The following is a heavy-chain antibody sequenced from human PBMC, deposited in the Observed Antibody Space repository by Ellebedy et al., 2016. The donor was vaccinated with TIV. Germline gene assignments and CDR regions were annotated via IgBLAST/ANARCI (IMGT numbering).Heavy chain of an antibody. V-gene: IGHV3-23*01. J-gene: IGHJ4*02. CDR2: ISNTGSRT. D-gene: IGHD3-22*01. CDR3: AKGRGGGSDSSAPTYYFDY. CDR1: GFSFNSYA. Sequence: PGGSLRLSCAASGFSFNSYAMSWVRQAPGKGLEWVSTISNTGSRTYYADSVEGRFIISRDNSKRTLFLQMNSLRAEDTALYYCAKGRGGGSDSSAPTYYFDYWGLGTLVTVSS.